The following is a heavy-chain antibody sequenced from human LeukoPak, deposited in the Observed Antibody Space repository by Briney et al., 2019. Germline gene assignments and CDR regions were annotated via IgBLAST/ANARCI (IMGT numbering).Heavy chain of an antibody. J-gene: IGHJ4*02. Sequence: SGGSLRLSCAASGFTFSSYAMSWVRQAPGKGLEWVSAISGSGGSTYYAHSVKGRLTISRDNSKNALYLEMNSVRGEDTAVYYCAPRNGFEGYWGQGTLVTASS. CDR2: ISGSGGST. CDR1: GFTFSSYA. CDR3: APRNGFEGY. D-gene: IGHD3-3*01. V-gene: IGHV3-23*01.